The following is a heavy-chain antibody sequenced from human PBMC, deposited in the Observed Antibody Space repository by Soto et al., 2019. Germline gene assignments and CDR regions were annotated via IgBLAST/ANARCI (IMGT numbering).Heavy chain of an antibody. CDR1: GFTFSSYA. CDR2: ISGSGGST. V-gene: IGHV3-23*01. Sequence: EVQLLESGGGLVQPGGSLRLSCAASGFTFSSYAMSWVRQAPGKGLEWVSAISGSGGSTYYADSLKGRFTISRDNSKNTLDLEMNRRTAEDTAVYYCAKVVVPAAIFGYWGQGTLVTVSS. D-gene: IGHD2-2*01. J-gene: IGHJ4*02. CDR3: AKVVVPAAIFGY.